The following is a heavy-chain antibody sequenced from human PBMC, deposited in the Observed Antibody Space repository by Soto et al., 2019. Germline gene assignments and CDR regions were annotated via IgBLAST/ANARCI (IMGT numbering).Heavy chain of an antibody. CDR2: INVVDGST. J-gene: IGHJ4*02. CDR1: GYTFATSG. Sequence: QVQLEQSGAEVKKPGASVKISCKASGYTFATSGLHWVRQAPGQRLEWVGWINVVDGSTRYSQKFQGRVTISRDTSANSAYMELSSLRSEDTAVYYCARTLTVTYDFIWGRFPPPFDYWGQGTRVTVSS. CDR3: ARTLTVTYDFIWGRFPPPFDY. D-gene: IGHD3-16*01. V-gene: IGHV1-3*01.